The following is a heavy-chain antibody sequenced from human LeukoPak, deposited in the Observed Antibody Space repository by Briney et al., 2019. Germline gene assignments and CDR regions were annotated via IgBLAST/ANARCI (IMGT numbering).Heavy chain of an antibody. CDR3: ARGRKEFGP. CDR1: GGPFSGYY. CDR2: INHSGST. J-gene: IGHJ5*02. Sequence: SETLSLTCAVYGGPFSGYYWSWIRQPPGKGLEWIGEINHSGSTNYNPSLKSRVTISVDTSKNQFSLKLSSVTAADTAVYYCARGRKEFGPWGRGTLVSVSS. V-gene: IGHV4-34*01.